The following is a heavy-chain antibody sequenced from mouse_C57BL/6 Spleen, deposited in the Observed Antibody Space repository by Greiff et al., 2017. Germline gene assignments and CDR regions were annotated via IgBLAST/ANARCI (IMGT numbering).Heavy chain of an antibody. D-gene: IGHD2-4*01. Sequence: QVQLQQSGAELVRPGASVTLSCKASGYTFTDYEMHWVKQTPVHGLEWIGAIAPETGGTAYNQKFKGKAILTADKSSSTAYMELRSLTSEDSAVDYCTRDYDGFAYWGQGTLVTVSA. CDR1: GYTFTDYE. CDR3: TRDYDGFAY. J-gene: IGHJ3*01. CDR2: IAPETGGT. V-gene: IGHV1-15*01.